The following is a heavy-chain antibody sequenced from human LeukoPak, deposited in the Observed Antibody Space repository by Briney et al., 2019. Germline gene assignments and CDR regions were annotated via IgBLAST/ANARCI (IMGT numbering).Heavy chain of an antibody. CDR3: ARAPRPKIMTPERARTRLHYFDY. Sequence: ASVKVSCKTSGYTVTSYVTHWVRQAPGQRLEWMGWINAGKGSTKYSQNFQARVTITRDTSASTAYMELNSLRCEDTAVYYCARAPRPKIMTPERARTRLHYFDYWGQGTLVTVSS. CDR2: INAGKGST. CDR1: GYTVTSYV. J-gene: IGHJ4*02. D-gene: IGHD3-16*01. V-gene: IGHV1-3*01.